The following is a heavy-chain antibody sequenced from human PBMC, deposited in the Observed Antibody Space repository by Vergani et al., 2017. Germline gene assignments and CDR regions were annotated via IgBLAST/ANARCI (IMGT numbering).Heavy chain of an antibody. D-gene: IGHD6-19*01. CDR1: FDSIRNLY. CDR3: ARGLAVAGIYYFDY. V-gene: IGHV4-34*10. CDR2: INHSGST. J-gene: IGHJ4*02. Sequence: QVQLQESGPGLVKSSETLSLTCSVSFDSIRNLYCNWIRQPPGKGLEWIGEINHSGSTNYNPSLKSRVTISVDTSKNQFSLKLSSVTAADTAVYYCARGLAVAGIYYFDYWGQGTLVTVSS.